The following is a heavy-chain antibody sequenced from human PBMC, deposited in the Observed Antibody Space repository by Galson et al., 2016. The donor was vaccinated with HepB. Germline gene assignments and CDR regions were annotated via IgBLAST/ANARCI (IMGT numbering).Heavy chain of an antibody. D-gene: IGHD2-15*01. CDR1: GLIFGDFA. CDR3: ARVLLGDY. Sequence: SLRHSCAASGLIFGDFALTWFRQAPGRGLERLGFIRSKAFGGTTDYAASVKGRFTISRDDFKSIAYLQMNSLKTEDPAVYYCARVLLGDYGGQGTRFTFSA. J-gene: IGHJ4*02. V-gene: IGHV3-49*03. CDR2: IRSKAFGGTT.